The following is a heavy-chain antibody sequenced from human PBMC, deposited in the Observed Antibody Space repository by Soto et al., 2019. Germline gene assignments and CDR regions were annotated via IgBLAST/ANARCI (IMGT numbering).Heavy chain of an antibody. V-gene: IGHV3-23*01. D-gene: IGHD3-16*02. CDR2: ISGSGGST. CDR1: GFTFSSYA. CDR3: AKARYRDYVWGSYRTQSPSYFDY. Sequence: PGGSLRLSCAASGFTFSSYAMSWVRQAPGKGLEWVSAISGSGGSTYYADSVKGRFTISRDNSKNTLYLQMNSLRAEDTAVYYCAKARYRDYVWGSYRTQSPSYFDYWGQGTLVTVSS. J-gene: IGHJ4*02.